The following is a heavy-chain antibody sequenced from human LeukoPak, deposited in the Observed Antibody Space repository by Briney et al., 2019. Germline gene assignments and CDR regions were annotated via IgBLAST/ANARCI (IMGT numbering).Heavy chain of an antibody. Sequence: ASVKVSCKASGGTFSSYAISWVRQAPGQGLEWMGRIIPIFGTANYAQKFQGRVTITADKSTSTAYMELSSLRSEDTAVYYCAGARGAAAGTDYWGRGTLVTVSS. V-gene: IGHV1-69*06. CDR1: GGTFSSYA. D-gene: IGHD6-13*01. J-gene: IGHJ4*02. CDR2: IIPIFGTA. CDR3: AGARGAAAGTDY.